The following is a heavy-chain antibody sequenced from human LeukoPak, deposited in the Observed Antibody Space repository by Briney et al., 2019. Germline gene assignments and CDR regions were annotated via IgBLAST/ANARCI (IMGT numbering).Heavy chain of an antibody. CDR3: AKDGSYYYDSNGFPDAFDI. Sequence: WGSLSLSCAASGFTFSSYAMSWVRQAPGKGLEWVSAISGSGGSTYYADSVKGRFTISRDNSRNTLYLQMNRLRAEDTAVYYCAKDGSYYYDSNGFPDAFDIWGQGTMVTVSS. CDR2: ISGSGGST. V-gene: IGHV3-23*01. D-gene: IGHD3-22*01. CDR1: GFTFSSYA. J-gene: IGHJ3*02.